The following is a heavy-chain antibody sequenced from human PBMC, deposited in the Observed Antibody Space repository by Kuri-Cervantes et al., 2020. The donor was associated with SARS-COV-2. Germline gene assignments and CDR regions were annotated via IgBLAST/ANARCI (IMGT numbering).Heavy chain of an antibody. CDR1: GVSITSGGYH. CDR3: ARRAATGFRLMDV. CDR2: IYYSAST. Sequence: SETLSLTCTVSGVSITSGGYHWAWIRQLPGKGLEWIGYIYYSASTYYNPSLKSRVTIGVDASQNQISLKLRSVTAADTAVYYCARRAATGFRLMDVWGNGTTVTVSS. V-gene: IGHV4-31*03. D-gene: IGHD6-13*01. J-gene: IGHJ6*03.